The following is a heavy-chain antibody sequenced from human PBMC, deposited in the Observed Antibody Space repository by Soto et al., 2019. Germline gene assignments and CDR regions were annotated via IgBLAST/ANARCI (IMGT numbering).Heavy chain of an antibody. CDR3: ARDHFWPSGYCSSTSCYRAAWYFDY. CDR2: IIPIFGTA. D-gene: IGHD2-2*01. CDR1: GGTFSSYA. J-gene: IGHJ4*02. Sequence: QVQLVQSGAEVKKPGSSVKVSCKASGGTFSSYAISWVRQAPGQGLEWMGGIIPIFGTANYAQKFQGRVTITADKSTSTAYMELSSLRSEDAAVYYCARDHFWPSGYCSSTSCYRAAWYFDYWGQGTLVTVSS. V-gene: IGHV1-69*06.